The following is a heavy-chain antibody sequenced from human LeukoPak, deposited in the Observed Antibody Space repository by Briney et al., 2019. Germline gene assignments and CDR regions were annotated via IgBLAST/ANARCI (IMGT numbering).Heavy chain of an antibody. V-gene: IGHV3-43*01. D-gene: IGHD6-6*01. CDR1: GFTFADYT. Sequence: GGSLRLSCAASGFTFADYTMHWVRQAPGKGLEWVSLISWDGGSTYYADSVKGRFTISRDNSKNSLYLQMNSLRTEDTALYYCAKDIAYSSSSEGYSYYYMDVWGKGTTVTVSS. CDR3: AKDIAYSSSSEGYSYYYMDV. CDR2: ISWDGGST. J-gene: IGHJ6*03.